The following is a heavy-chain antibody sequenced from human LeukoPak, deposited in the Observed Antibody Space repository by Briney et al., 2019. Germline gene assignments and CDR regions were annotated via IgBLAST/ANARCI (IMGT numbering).Heavy chain of an antibody. D-gene: IGHD3-3*01. CDR1: GGSISSTTHY. Sequence: SETLPLTCSVSGGSISSTTHYWAWIRQPPGKGLEWIGSVYYSGITYYNPSLKGRVTISVDTSKNQFSLKLSSLTAADTAVYYCASQSSFFGVVNWGESTRDTVSS. J-gene: IGHJ1*01. CDR3: ASQSSFFGVVN. V-gene: IGHV4-39*01. CDR2: VYYSGIT.